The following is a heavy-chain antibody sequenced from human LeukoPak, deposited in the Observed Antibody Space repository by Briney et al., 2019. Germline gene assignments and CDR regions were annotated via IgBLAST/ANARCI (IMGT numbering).Heavy chain of an antibody. CDR2: ISAYNGNT. CDR3: ARDSPLWMIVVVTDDAFDI. D-gene: IGHD3-22*01. CDR1: GYTFTSYG. J-gene: IGHJ3*02. Sequence: GASAKVSCKASGYTFTSYGISWVRQAPGQGLEWMGWISAYNGNTNYAQKLQGRVTMTTDTSTSTAYMELRSLRSDDTAVYYCARDSPLWMIVVVTDDAFDIWGQGTMVTVSS. V-gene: IGHV1-18*01.